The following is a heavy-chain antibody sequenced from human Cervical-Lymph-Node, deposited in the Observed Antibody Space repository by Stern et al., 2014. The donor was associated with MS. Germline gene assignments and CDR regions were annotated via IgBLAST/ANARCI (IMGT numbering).Heavy chain of an antibody. Sequence: VQLVESGGGVVQPGRSLRLSCAASGFTFSNYGMHWVRQAPGKGLEWLAVIWYDGNKKYYADSVKGRFTISRDNSKNTLFLQMSSLTAEDTALYYCARGNWNYEGMGYWGQGPLVTVSS. CDR3: ARGNWNYEGMGY. J-gene: IGHJ4*02. V-gene: IGHV3-33*01. D-gene: IGHD1-7*01. CDR1: GFTFSNYG. CDR2: IWYDGNKK.